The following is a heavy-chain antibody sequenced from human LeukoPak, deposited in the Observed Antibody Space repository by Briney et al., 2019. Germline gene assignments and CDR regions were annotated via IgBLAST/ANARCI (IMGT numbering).Heavy chain of an antibody. D-gene: IGHD6-19*01. V-gene: IGHV2-70*11. CDR2: IDWDDDK. Sequence: SGPALVKPPQTLTLTCTFSGFSLSTSGMCVSWIRQPPGKALEWLARIDWDDDKYYSTSLKTRLTISKDTSKNQVVLTMTNMDPVDTATYYCARIRQWLAHDAFDIWGQGTMVTVSS. CDR3: ARIRQWLAHDAFDI. J-gene: IGHJ3*02. CDR1: GFSLSTSGMC.